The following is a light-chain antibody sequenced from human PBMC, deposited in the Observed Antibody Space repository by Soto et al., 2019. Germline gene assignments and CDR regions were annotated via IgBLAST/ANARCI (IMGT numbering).Light chain of an antibody. CDR3: QQYHTNPST. V-gene: IGKV4-1*01. CDR1: QSVLSSSNNKNY. CDR2: WAS. Sequence: DIVMTQSPDSLAVSLGEGATINCKSSQSVLSSSNNKNYITWYQQKPGQPPKLLIYWASTRESGVPDRFSGSGFGTDFTLTIRSLQAEDVAVYYCQQYHTNPSTFGQGTKVEIK. J-gene: IGKJ1*01.